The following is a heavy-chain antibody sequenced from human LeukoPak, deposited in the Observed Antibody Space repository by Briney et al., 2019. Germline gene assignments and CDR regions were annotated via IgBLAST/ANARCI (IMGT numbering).Heavy chain of an antibody. Sequence: ASVKVSCKASGYAFTSYDINWVRQATGQGLEWMGWMNPNSGNTGYAQKFQGRVTMTRNTSISTAYMELSSLRSEDTAVYYCARVEGDYDILTGYYWFDHWGQGALVTVSS. V-gene: IGHV1-8*01. D-gene: IGHD3-9*01. J-gene: IGHJ5*02. CDR1: GYAFTSYD. CDR3: ARVEGDYDILTGYYWFDH. CDR2: MNPNSGNT.